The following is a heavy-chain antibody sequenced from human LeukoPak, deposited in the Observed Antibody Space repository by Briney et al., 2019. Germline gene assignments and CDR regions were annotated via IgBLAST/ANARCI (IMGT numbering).Heavy chain of an antibody. Sequence: KPSETLSLTCTVSGGSISTYYWSWIRQPPGKGLEWIGYIYYSGNSNYNPSLKSRVTISVDTSKNQFSLKLSSVTAADTAVYYCARDMGATPFDYWGQGTLVTVSS. CDR3: ARDMGATPFDY. J-gene: IGHJ4*02. D-gene: IGHD1-26*01. V-gene: IGHV4-59*01. CDR1: GGSISTYY. CDR2: IYYSGNS.